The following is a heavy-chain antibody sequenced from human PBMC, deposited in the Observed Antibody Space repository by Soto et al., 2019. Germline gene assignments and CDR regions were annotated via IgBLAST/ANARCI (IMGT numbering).Heavy chain of an antibody. CDR3: ARDGLTFGGD. J-gene: IGHJ4*02. CDR2: ISSSSAYI. D-gene: IGHD3-16*01. CDR1: GFTFGSFT. Sequence: EVHLVEAGGGLVKPGESLTLSCAASGFTFGSFTLNWVRQAPGKGLEWVSSISSSSAYIYYAESVKGRFTISRDNARSTLYLQMHRLRLDDTAVYFCARDGLTFGGDWGQGTLVAVSS. V-gene: IGHV3-21*06.